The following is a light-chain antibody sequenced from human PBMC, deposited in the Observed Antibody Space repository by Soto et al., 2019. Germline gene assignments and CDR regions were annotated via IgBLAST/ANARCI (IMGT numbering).Light chain of an antibody. CDR1: QSVYNT. V-gene: IGKV3-15*01. Sequence: EIVMTQSPATLSVSPGERATLSCRASQSVYNTLAWYQQKPGQAPRLLIYGASTRATGIPARFSGSGSGTEFTLTISSLQSEDFATYYCQQYNKWPLTFGEGTKVVIK. J-gene: IGKJ4*01. CDR2: GAS. CDR3: QQYNKWPLT.